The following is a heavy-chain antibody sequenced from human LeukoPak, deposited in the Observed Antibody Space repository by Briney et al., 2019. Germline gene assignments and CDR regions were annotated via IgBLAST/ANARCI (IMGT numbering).Heavy chain of an antibody. CDR3: ARVLLAAAGHETGY. CDR2: ISSSSNYI. D-gene: IGHD6-13*01. V-gene: IGHV3-21*01. CDR1: GFTFSSYS. Sequence: GGSLRLSCAASGFTFSSYSMNWVRQPPGKGLEWVSSISSSSNYIYYADSVKGRFTISRDNAKNSLYLQMNSLRAEDTGVYYCARVLLAAAGHETGYWGQGTLVTVSS. J-gene: IGHJ4*02.